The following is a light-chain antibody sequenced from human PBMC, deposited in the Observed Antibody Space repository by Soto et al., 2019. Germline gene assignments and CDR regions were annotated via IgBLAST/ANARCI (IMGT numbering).Light chain of an antibody. Sequence: QSALTQPASVSGSPGQSITISCTGTSSDIGGYNYVSWYQQHPGKAPKVMIYEVSNRPSGVSTRFSGSKSGNTASLTISGLQAEDEADYYCSSYTSSRTRVFGGGTKLTVL. CDR1: SSDIGGYNY. CDR3: SSYTSSRTRV. CDR2: EVS. V-gene: IGLV2-14*01. J-gene: IGLJ2*01.